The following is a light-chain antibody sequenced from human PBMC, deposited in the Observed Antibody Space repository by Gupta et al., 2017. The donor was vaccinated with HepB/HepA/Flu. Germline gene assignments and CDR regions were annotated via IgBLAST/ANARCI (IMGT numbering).Light chain of an antibody. CDR2: ASS. V-gene: IGKV3-15*01. J-gene: IGKJ2*02. CDR1: QSVSSY. CDR3: QQCRSLCT. Sequence: VMTQSPATLSVSPGERATLSCRASQSVSSYLAWYQRRPGQAPRLLIYASSSRATGTPARSSGRCSTKYSILIIRREQSEFVAYYYHQQCRSLCTFGQGTKMEIK.